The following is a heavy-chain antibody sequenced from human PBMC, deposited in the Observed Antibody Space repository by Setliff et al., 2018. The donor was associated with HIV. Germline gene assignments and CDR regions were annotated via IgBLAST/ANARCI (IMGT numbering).Heavy chain of an antibody. CDR2: LYPADSNI. V-gene: IGHV5-51*01. J-gene: IGHJ4*02. D-gene: IGHD3-16*01. CDR1: GYSFSSYW. Sequence: GESLKISCKGSGYSFSSYWIGWVRQMPGKGLEFMGLLYPADSNIRYSPSFQGQVTISADKSISTAYLQWSSLKASDTAMYYCTRLWHEDWGGVDYWGQGTLVTVSS. CDR3: TRLWHEDWGGVDY.